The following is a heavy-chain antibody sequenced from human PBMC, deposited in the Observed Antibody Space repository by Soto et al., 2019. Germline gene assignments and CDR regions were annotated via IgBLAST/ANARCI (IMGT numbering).Heavy chain of an antibody. CDR1: GFTFSSYA. CDR2: ISGSGGST. V-gene: IGHV3-23*01. CDR3: AELAVYGSGSYYYFDY. D-gene: IGHD3-10*01. J-gene: IGHJ4*02. Sequence: GGSLRLSCAASGFTFSSYAMSWVRQAPGKGLEWVSAISGSGGSTYYADSVKGRFTISRDNSKNTLYLQMNSLRAEDTAVYYCAELAVYGSGSYYYFDYWGQGTLVTVSS.